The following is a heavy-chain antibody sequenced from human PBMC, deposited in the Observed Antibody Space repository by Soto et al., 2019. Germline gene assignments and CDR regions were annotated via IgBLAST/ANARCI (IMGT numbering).Heavy chain of an antibody. V-gene: IGHV4-30-4*01. D-gene: IGHD6-19*01. Sequence: TLPLTCTVSGGSISSGDYYWSWIRQPPGKGLEWIGYIYYSGSTYYNPSLKSRVTISVDTSKNQFSLKLSSVTAADTAVYYCARFGGWYEDLDYWGQGTLVIGSS. CDR3: ARFGGWYEDLDY. CDR2: IYYSGST. CDR1: GGSISSGDYY. J-gene: IGHJ4*02.